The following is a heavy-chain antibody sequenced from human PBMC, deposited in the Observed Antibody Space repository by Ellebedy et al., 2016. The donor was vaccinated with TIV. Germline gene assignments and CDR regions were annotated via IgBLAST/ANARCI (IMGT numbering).Heavy chain of an antibody. Sequence: PGGSLRLSCAASGFSFSSYAMSRVRQAPGKGLEWVSAISGRGDIIKYADSVKGRFTISRDNSKNTLYLQMDTLRAEDTAVYYCAKRPGVTADFYFDSWGQGALVTVYS. V-gene: IGHV3-23*01. CDR2: ISGRGDII. J-gene: IGHJ4*02. CDR3: AKRPGVTADFYFDS. CDR1: GFSFSSYA. D-gene: IGHD2-21*02.